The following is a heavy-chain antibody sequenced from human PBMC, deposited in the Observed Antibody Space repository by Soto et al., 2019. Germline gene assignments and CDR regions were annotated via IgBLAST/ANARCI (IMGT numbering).Heavy chain of an antibody. V-gene: IGHV4-39*01. D-gene: IGHD1-26*01. Sequence: SETLSLTCTVSGGSISSSSYYWGWIRQPPGKGLEWIGSIYYSGSTYYNPSLKSRVTISVDTSKNQFSLKLSSVTAADTAVYYCARQQGELGAFDYWGQGTLVTVSS. CDR1: GGSISSSSYY. J-gene: IGHJ4*02. CDR2: IYYSGST. CDR3: ARQQGELGAFDY.